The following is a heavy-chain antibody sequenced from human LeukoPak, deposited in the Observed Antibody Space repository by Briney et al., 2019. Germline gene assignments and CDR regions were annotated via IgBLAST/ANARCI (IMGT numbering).Heavy chain of an antibody. CDR1: GYTFTGYY. CDR3: ARDMNTVVNYYFDY. V-gene: IGHV1-2*02. CDR2: INPNSGGT. J-gene: IGHJ4*02. D-gene: IGHD4-23*01. Sequence: GASVKVSCKASGYTFTGYYMHWVRQAPGQGLEWMGWINPNSGGTNYAQKFQGRVTMTRDTSISTAYMELSRLRSDGTAVYYCARDMNTVVNYYFDYWGQGTLVTVSS.